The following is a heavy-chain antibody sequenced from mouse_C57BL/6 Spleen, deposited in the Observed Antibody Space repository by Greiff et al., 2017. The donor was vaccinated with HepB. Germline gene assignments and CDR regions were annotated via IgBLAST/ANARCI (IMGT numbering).Heavy chain of an antibody. Sequence: EVQLQQSGPGLVKPSQSLSLPCSVTGYSITSGYYWNWIRQFPGNKLEWMGYISYDGSNNYNPSLKNRISITRDTSKNQFFLKLNSVTTEDTATYYGAREDSNYDFDYWGQGTTLTVSS. V-gene: IGHV3-6*01. J-gene: IGHJ2*01. CDR3: AREDSNYDFDY. CDR2: ISYDGSN. D-gene: IGHD2-5*01. CDR1: GYSITSGYY.